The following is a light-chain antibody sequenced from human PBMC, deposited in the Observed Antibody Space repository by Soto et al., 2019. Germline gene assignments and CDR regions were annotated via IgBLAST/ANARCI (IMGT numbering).Light chain of an antibody. Sequence: DIQMTQSPSSLSASVGDSVTITCRASQGIRNNLAWLQQKPGKAPKSLIYGVSTLQSGVPAKFSGSGSGTVFTLTINSLQPEDFATYYCQQYDVYPLTVGGGTKVEIK. V-gene: IGKV1-16*02. CDR1: QGIRNN. CDR2: GVS. J-gene: IGKJ4*01. CDR3: QQYDVYPLT.